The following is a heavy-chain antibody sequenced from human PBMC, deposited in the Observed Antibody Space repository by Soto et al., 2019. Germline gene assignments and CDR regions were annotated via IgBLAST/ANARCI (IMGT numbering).Heavy chain of an antibody. D-gene: IGHD3-10*01. V-gene: IGHV1-46*01. CDR3: ARGYGYFGSGSTSYFEN. CDR1: GYTFSSYY. Sequence: QVQLVQSGAEVKKPGASVKVSCKASGYTFSSYYMHWVRQAPGHGLEWMGIINPSGDTTTYPQNFQGRVTMTRDTSTSTRYLELSSLRSEDTAGYYCARGYGYFGSGSTSYFENWCQGTLVTVSS. CDR2: INPSGDTT. J-gene: IGHJ4*02.